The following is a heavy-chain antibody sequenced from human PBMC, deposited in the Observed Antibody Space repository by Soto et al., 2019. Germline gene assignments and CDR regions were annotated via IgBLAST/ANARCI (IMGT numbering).Heavy chain of an antibody. Sequence: GGSLRLSCAASGFTFSSYGMHWVRQAPGKGLEWVAVIWYDGSNKYYADSVKGRFTISRDNSKNTLYLQMNSLRAEDTAVYYCARAVGRIAAAGRLDYWGQGTLVTVS. V-gene: IGHV3-33*01. CDR3: ARAVGRIAAAGRLDY. D-gene: IGHD6-13*01. CDR1: GFTFSSYG. J-gene: IGHJ4*02. CDR2: IWYDGSNK.